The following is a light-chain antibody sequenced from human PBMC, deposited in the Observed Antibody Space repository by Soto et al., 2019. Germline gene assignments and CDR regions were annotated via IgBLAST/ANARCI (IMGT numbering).Light chain of an antibody. V-gene: IGLV2-14*01. Sequence: QSVLTQPASVSGSPGQSITISCTGTSSDVGAYNYDSWYQQHPGKVPKLIIYDVNNRPSGVSNRFSGSKSGNTASLTISGLQTEHEADYYCSSYTSATTYVFGTGTKVTVL. J-gene: IGLJ1*01. CDR1: SSDVGAYNY. CDR2: DVN. CDR3: SSYTSATTYV.